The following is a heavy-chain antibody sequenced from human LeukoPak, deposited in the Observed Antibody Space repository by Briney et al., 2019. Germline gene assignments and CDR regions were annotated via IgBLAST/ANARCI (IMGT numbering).Heavy chain of an antibody. CDR2: IKSKTDGGTT. D-gene: IGHD1-26*01. J-gene: IGHJ4*02. Sequence: GGSLRLSCPASRFTFSNAWMSWVRQAPGKGLDWVSSIKSKTDGGTTDYAAPVKGRFTISRDDSKNTLYPQMNSLKTHDTAVYYCTTATGSYGPFLFDYWGQGTLVTVSS. CDR3: TTATGSYGPFLFDY. V-gene: IGHV3-15*01. CDR1: RFTFSNAW.